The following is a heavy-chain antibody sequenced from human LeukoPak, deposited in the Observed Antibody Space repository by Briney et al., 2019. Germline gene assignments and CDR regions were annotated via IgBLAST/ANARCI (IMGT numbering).Heavy chain of an antibody. J-gene: IGHJ4*02. Sequence: SETLSLTCTVPGGSISSDYWSWIRQPPGKGLEWIGYLFYSGSTNYNPSLKSRVTISADTSKNQFSLKLTSVTAADTAVYYCARVGGTYYYEDYWGQGTLVTVSS. D-gene: IGHD1-26*01. V-gene: IGHV4-59*01. CDR1: GGSISSDY. CDR3: ARVGGTYYYEDY. CDR2: LFYSGST.